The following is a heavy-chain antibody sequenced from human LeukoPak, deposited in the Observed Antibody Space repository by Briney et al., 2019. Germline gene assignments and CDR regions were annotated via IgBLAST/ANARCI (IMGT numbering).Heavy chain of an antibody. CDR3: ARGDTSGWRTPNDDY. CDR2: INPNSGGT. J-gene: IGHJ4*02. D-gene: IGHD6-19*01. V-gene: IGHV1-2*02. CDR1: GYTFPGHY. Sequence: GASVKVSCKASGYTFPGHYIHRVRQAPGPGLEWMGWINPNSGGTNYAQKLQGRVTMTTDTSTSTAYMELRSLRSDDTAVYYCARGDTSGWRTPNDDYWGQGTLVTVSS.